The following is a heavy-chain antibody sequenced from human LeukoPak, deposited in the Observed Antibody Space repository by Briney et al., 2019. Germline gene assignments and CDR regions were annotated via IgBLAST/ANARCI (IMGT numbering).Heavy chain of an antibody. CDR2: IKSKTDGGTT. Sequence: PGGSLRLSCAASGFTFSNAWMSWVRQAPGKGLEWVGRIKSKTDGGTTDYAAPVKGRFTISRDDSKNTLYLQMNGLKTEDTAVYYCTTQAPIAVAWYPYGMDVWGQGTTVTVSS. D-gene: IGHD6-19*01. J-gene: IGHJ6*02. CDR1: GFTFSNAW. V-gene: IGHV3-15*01. CDR3: TTQAPIAVAWYPYGMDV.